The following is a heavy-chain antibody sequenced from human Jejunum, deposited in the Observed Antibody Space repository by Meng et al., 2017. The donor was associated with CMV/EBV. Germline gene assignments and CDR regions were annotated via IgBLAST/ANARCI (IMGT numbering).Heavy chain of an antibody. V-gene: IGHV3-23*01. D-gene: IGHD5-12*01. Sequence: CVASGFPFSSYAMGWVRQAPGQGLEWVSTISNTGGTTFYADSVKGRFAISRDNSKNTLNLQMNSLRAEDTAVYYCAGGDYGGYYYWGQGTLVTVSS. J-gene: IGHJ4*02. CDR1: GFPFSSYA. CDR2: ISNTGGTT. CDR3: AGGDYGGYYY.